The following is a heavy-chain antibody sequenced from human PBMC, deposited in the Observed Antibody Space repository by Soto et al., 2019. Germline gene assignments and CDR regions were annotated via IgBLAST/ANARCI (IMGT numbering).Heavy chain of an antibody. CDR3: AGYCSCASCRADHYIAFEV. D-gene: IGHD2-2*01. J-gene: IGHJ6*01. Sequence: SATLSLTCTFSGVTVSSGSYYWSWIRQPPGQGLEWIGYIYYSGSTNYNPCLKSRVTISVDTPKNQCSLKLSSVSAADTARYICAGYCSCASCRADHYIAFEVRGQGTT. CDR1: GVTVSSGSYY. CDR2: IYYSGST. V-gene: IGHV4-61*01.